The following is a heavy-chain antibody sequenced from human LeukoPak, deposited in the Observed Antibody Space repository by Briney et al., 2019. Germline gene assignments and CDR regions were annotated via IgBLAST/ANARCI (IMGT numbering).Heavy chain of an antibody. V-gene: IGHV3-64D*09. D-gene: IGHD6-6*01. CDR1: GFIFSSYA. CDR2: ISTNGGYT. J-gene: IGHJ4*02. Sequence: PGGSLRLSCSASGFIFSSYAMHWVRQAPGKGLEYVSAISTNGGYTYYADSVKGRFTISRDNSKNTLYLQMSSLRAEDTAVYYCVKAHGDSSSDHFDYWGQGTQVTVSS. CDR3: VKAHGDSSSDHFDY.